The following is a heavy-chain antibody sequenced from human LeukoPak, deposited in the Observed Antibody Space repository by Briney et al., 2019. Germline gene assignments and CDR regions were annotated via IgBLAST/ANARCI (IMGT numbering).Heavy chain of an antibody. V-gene: IGHV3-23*01. CDR1: GFTFSSYA. CDR3: AKDLGYYDSSGYYGG. Sequence: GGSLRLSCAASGFTFSSYAMSWVRQAPGKGLEWISAISGSGGSTYYADSVKGRFTISRDNSKNTLYLQMNSLRAEDTAVYYCAKDLGYYDSSGYYGGWGQGTLVTVSS. D-gene: IGHD3-22*01. CDR2: ISGSGGST. J-gene: IGHJ4*02.